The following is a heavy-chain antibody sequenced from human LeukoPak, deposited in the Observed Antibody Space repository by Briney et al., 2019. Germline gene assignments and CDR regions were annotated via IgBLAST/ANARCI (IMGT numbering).Heavy chain of an antibody. D-gene: IGHD4-23*01. CDR1: GYTFTSYY. J-gene: IGHJ4*02. CDR2: INPNSGST. V-gene: IGHV1-46*01. CDR3: ARETGYGGKEGPGY. Sequence: ASVKVSCKSSGYTFTSYYMHWVRQAPGQGLEWMGIINPNSGSTSYGQKFQGRVTMTRDTSTSTVYMELSSLRSEDTAVYCCARETGYGGKEGPGYWGQGTLVTVSS.